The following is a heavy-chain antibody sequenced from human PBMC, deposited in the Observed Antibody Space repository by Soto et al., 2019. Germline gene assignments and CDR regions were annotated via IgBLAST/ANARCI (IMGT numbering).Heavy chain of an antibody. J-gene: IGHJ4*02. CDR2: IYDSGST. Sequence: QVQLQESGPGLVKPSQTLSLTCTVSGGSISRSGYFWSWIRQHPGKGLEWIGYIYDSGSTYYNPSLKSRVSLSVDTSKNQFSLNLTSVTAADTAMYYCARSSRSYFVYWGQGTLVTVSS. CDR3: ARSSRSYFVY. V-gene: IGHV4-31*03. CDR1: GGSISRSGYF.